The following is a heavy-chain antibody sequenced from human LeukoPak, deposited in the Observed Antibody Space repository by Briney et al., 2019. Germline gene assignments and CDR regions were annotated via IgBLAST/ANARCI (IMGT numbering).Heavy chain of an antibody. J-gene: IGHJ4*02. CDR3: AKGVAPYYFDY. D-gene: IGHD2-15*01. CDR1: GFTFDDYA. V-gene: IGHV3-43*02. CDR2: ISGDGGTT. Sequence: GGSLRLSCAASGFTFDDYAMHWVRQAPGKGLEWVSVISGDGGTTYHADSLEARFTISRDNSKNSLYLQMNSLRTEDTALYYCAKGVAPYYFDYWGQGTLVTVSS.